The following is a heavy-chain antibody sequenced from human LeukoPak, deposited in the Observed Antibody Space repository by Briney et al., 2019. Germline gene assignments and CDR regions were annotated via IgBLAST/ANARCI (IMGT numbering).Heavy chain of an antibody. CDR2: VHYSGAT. Sequence: SETLSLTCIVSGDSVSTKYWAWVRQPPGMPLEYVGYVHYSGATDYNPSLRSRLTLSMDTSRNIFSLRLTSVTAADTAVYYCARLMPMVLTGQRYFYHPLDVWGKGATVTVSS. CDR1: GDSVSTKY. J-gene: IGHJ6*04. V-gene: IGHV4-59*08. CDR3: ARLMPMVLTGQRYFYHPLDV. D-gene: IGHD3-9*01.